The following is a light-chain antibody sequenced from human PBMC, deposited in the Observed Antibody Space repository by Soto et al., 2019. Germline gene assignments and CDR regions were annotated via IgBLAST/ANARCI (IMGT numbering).Light chain of an antibody. CDR1: RSDIGLYNY. Sequence: QSALTQPASVSGSPGQSITISCAGTRSDIGLYNYVSWYHQPPGEAPQLLIYEVTNRPSGVSHRFSGSKAGNTASLTISGLQGEDEGDYYCSSYAGSHVVFGGGTKLTVL. J-gene: IGLJ2*01. CDR2: EVT. V-gene: IGLV2-14*01. CDR3: SSYAGSHVV.